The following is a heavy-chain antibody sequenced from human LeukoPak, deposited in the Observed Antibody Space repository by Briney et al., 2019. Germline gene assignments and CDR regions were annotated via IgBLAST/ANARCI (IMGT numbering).Heavy chain of an antibody. V-gene: IGHV4-59*01. CDR2: IYYSGST. CDR1: GGSISSYY. CDR3: ARAKVEMATIDAFDI. D-gene: IGHD5-24*01. J-gene: IGHJ3*02. Sequence: SETLSLTCTVSGGSISSYYWSWIRQPPGKGLEWIGYIYYSGSTNYNPSLKSRVTISVDTSKNQFSLKLSSVTAADTAVYYCARAKVEMATIDAFDIWGQGTMVTVSS.